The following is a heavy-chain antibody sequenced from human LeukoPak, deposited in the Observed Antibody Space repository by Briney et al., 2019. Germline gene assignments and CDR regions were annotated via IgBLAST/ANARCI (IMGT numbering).Heavy chain of an antibody. J-gene: IGHJ6*03. CDR1: GGSFSGYY. Sequence: SETLSLTCAVYGGSFSGYYWSWIRQPPGKGLEWIGEINHSGSTNYNPSLKSRVTISVDTSKNQFSLKLSSVTAAGTAVYYCARGMYNYYYYMDVWGKGTTVTVSS. CDR3: ARGMYNYYYYMDV. CDR2: INHSGST. V-gene: IGHV4-34*01.